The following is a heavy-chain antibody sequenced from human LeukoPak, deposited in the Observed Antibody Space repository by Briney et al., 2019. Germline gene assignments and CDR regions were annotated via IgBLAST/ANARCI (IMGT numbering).Heavy chain of an antibody. D-gene: IGHD3-22*01. J-gene: IGHJ4*02. CDR1: GGSFSGYY. CDR3: ARGYYDCSGYLDY. V-gene: IGHV4-34*01. CDR2: INHSGST. Sequence: SETLSLTCAVYGGSFSGYYWSWIRQPPGKGLEWIGEINHSGSTNYNPSLKSRVTISVDTSKNQFPLKLSSVTAADTAVYYCARGYYDCSGYLDYWGQGTLVTVSS.